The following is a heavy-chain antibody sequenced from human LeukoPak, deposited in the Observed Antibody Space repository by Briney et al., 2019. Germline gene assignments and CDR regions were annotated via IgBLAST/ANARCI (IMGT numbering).Heavy chain of an antibody. V-gene: IGHV4-4*07. CDR1: GGSMSNYY. CDR2: IYTNGRT. CDR3: ARDEES. J-gene: IGHJ5*02. Sequence: PSETLSLTCAVSGGSMSNYYWTWFRQPAGKGLEWIRRIYTNGRTRYNPSLKSRVTMSVDTSKNQVSTNLRSVTAADTAVYYCARDEESWGQGALVTVSS. D-gene: IGHD3-10*01.